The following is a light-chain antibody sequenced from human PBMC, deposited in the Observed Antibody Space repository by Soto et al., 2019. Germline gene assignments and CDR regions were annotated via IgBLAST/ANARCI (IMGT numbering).Light chain of an antibody. CDR3: QSYDSSLSGYV. CDR1: SSNIGNNY. J-gene: IGLJ1*01. Sequence: QSVLTQPPSVSAAPGQKVTISCSGSSSNIGNNYVSWYQQLPGTAPKLLIYGNSNRPSGVPDRFSGSKSGTSASLAITGLQAEDEADYYCQSYDSSLSGYVLGTGTKLTVL. V-gene: IGLV1-40*01. CDR2: GNS.